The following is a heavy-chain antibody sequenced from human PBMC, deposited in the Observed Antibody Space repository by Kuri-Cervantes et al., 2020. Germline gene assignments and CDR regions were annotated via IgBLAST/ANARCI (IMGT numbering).Heavy chain of an antibody. CDR3: ARRHRGYDFWSGSNWFDP. CDR2: IYYSGST. V-gene: IGHV4-39*01. CDR1: GGSISSSSYY. Sequence: GSLRLSCTVSGGSISSSSYYWGWIRQPPGKGLEWIGSIYYSGSTYYNPSLKSRVTISVDTSKNQFSLKLSSVTAADTAVYYCARRHRGYDFWSGSNWFDPWGQGTTVTVSS. J-gene: IGHJ5*01. D-gene: IGHD3-3*01.